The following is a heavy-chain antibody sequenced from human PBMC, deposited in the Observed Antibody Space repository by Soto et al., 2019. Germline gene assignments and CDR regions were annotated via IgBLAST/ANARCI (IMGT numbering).Heavy chain of an antibody. D-gene: IGHD4-17*01. CDR3: ARTLYGDNVDY. CDR1: GYTFTSYD. V-gene: IGHV1-8*01. CDR2: MNPNSGIT. J-gene: IGHJ4*02. Sequence: QVQLVQSGAEVKKPGASVKVSCKASGYTFTSYDINWVRQATGQGLEWMGWMNPNSGITGHAQKFQGRVTMTRNTSISTAYRELGSLRCEDTAVYYCARTLYGDNVDYWGQGTLVTVSS.